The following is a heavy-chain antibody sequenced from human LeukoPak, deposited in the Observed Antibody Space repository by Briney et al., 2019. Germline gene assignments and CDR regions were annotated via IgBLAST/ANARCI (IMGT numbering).Heavy chain of an antibody. CDR3: ARDLCDGDCYPDC. CDR1: GFTFSSYA. D-gene: IGHD2-21*02. V-gene: IGHV3-64*04. Sequence: PGGSLRLSCSASGFTFSSYAMHWVRQAPGKGLEYVSAISSIGGSTYYADSVKGRFAISRDNSKNTVYLQMNSLRAEDTAVYYCARDLCDGDCYPDCWGQGTLVTVSP. J-gene: IGHJ4*02. CDR2: ISSIGGST.